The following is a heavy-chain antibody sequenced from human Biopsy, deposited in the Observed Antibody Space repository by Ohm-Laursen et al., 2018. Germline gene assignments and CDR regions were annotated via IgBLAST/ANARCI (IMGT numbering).Heavy chain of an antibody. Sequence: TLSLTCAVSGDSISSYYWSWIRQPPGKGLQWIGYVYYTGSTDYNPSLQSRVTISVDTSKNHFSLRPRSVTPADTAIYYCARDRGYYSDRTVPGYFDLWGRGTLVTVSS. V-gene: IGHV4-59*01. CDR1: GDSISSYY. D-gene: IGHD3-22*01. CDR3: ARDRGYYSDRTVPGYFDL. CDR2: VYYTGST. J-gene: IGHJ2*01.